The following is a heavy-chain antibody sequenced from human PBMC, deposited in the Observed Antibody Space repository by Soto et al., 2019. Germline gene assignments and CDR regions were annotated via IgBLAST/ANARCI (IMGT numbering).Heavy chain of an antibody. V-gene: IGHV4-61*08. CDR1: GGAVISGDYY. Sequence: AETLSLTCTVSGGAVISGDYYWSCIRQPPGKGLEWIGYIYYSGSTNYNPSLKSRVSISLDTSKNQFSLRLTSVTAADTAVYYCARIPVDTYMINWFDPWGQGTLVTVSS. CDR2: IYYSGST. CDR3: ARIPVDTYMINWFDP. D-gene: IGHD5-18*01. J-gene: IGHJ5*02.